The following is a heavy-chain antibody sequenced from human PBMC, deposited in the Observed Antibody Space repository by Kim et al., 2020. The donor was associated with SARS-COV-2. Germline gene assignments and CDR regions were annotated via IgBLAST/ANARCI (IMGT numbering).Heavy chain of an antibody. CDR3: ARDKGSSGEEAGFDY. CDR2: IWYDGSNK. V-gene: IGHV3-33*01. Sequence: GGSLRLSCAASGFTFSNYGMHWVRQAPGKGLEWVAVIWYDGSNKYYADSVKGRFTISRDNSKNTLYLQMNSLRAEDTAVYYCARDKGSSGEEAGFDYWGQGTLVTVSS. D-gene: IGHD6-19*01. J-gene: IGHJ4*02. CDR1: GFTFSNYG.